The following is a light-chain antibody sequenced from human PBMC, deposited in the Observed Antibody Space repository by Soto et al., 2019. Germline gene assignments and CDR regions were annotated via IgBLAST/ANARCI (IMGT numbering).Light chain of an antibody. V-gene: IGLV2-14*01. CDR3: SSYTSSSTLAEV. J-gene: IGLJ1*01. CDR1: SSDVGGYNY. CDR2: EVS. Sequence: QSALTQPPSVSGSPGQSITISCTGTSSDVGGYNYVSWYQQQPGNAPTLMISEVSNRPSGVSHRFSGAKSGNTSSLTISGLQADEEADYYCSSYTSSSTLAEVFGTGTKLTVL.